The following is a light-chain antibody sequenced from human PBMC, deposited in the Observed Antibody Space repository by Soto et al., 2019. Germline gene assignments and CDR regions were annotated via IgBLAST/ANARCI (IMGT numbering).Light chain of an antibody. J-gene: IGKJ1*01. CDR3: QQYNSYSWT. V-gene: IGKV1-5*01. CDR1: QSISLW. Sequence: DIQMTQSPSTLSAFVADRVTITCRASQSISLWLAWYQQKPGKAPRLLIYDVSTLESGVPSRFSGSGSGTEFSLTIKSLEPDDFSTYYCQQYNSYSWTFGQGTKVEIK. CDR2: DVS.